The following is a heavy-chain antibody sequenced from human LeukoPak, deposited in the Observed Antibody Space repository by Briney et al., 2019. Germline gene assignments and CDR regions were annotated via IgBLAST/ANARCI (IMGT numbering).Heavy chain of an antibody. CDR1: GFSFSTSGVG. CDR2: NYWDDDK. V-gene: IGHV2-5*02. J-gene: IGHJ4*02. Sequence: ESGPTLAHPSPTLTLTFTFYGFSFSTSGVGVGWIRQPPEKALEWLALNYWDDDKRYIPSLKSRHTITKDTSKTQVVLTMTNMDPVDTSTYYCAHMGDYGDYWGQGTLVTVSS. CDR3: AHMGDYGDY.